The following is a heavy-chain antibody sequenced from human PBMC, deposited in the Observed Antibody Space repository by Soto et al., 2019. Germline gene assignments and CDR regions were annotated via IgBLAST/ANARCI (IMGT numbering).Heavy chain of an antibody. D-gene: IGHD6-6*01. CDR1: GVSISSDDFY. J-gene: IGHJ6*02. Sequence: TLSLTXTVSGVSISSDDFYWSWIGQPPGKGLEWIGYIYYSVSTYYNPSVKSRVTISVDTSKNQFSLKLSSVTAADTAVYYCAREGTARRVYDYYYYGMDVWGQGTTVTVSS. CDR3: AREGTARRVYDYYYYGMDV. CDR2: IYYSVST. V-gene: IGHV4-30-4*08.